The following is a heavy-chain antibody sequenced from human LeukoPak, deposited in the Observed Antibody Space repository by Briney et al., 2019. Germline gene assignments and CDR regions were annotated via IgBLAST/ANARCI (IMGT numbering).Heavy chain of an antibody. CDR2: INHSGST. CDR3: ARDPMVTGY. J-gene: IGHJ4*02. V-gene: IGHV4-34*01. CDR1: GGSFSGYY. D-gene: IGHD5-18*01. Sequence: PSENLSLTCAVYGGSFSGYYWSWIRQPPGKGLEWIGEINHSGSTNYNPSLKSRVTISVDTSKNQFSLKLSSVTAADTAVYYCARDPMVTGYWGQGTLVTVSS.